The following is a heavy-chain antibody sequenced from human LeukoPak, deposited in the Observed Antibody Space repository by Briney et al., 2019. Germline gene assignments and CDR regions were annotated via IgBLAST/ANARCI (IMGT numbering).Heavy chain of an antibody. Sequence: GGSLRLSCAASGFTFSSYAMSWGRQAPGQGRERGSAISGSGGSTYYADSVKGRFTISRDNSKNTLYLQMNSLRAEDTAVFYCARVGAAAGQDDAFDIWGQGTMVTVSS. V-gene: IGHV3-23*01. CDR2: ISGSGGST. CDR1: GFTFSSYA. J-gene: IGHJ3*02. D-gene: IGHD6-13*01. CDR3: ARVGAAAGQDDAFDI.